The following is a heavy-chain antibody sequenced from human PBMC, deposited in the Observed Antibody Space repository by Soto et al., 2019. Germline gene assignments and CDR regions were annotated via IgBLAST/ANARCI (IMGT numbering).Heavy chain of an antibody. CDR1: GFKFPDYH. V-gene: IGHV3-11*06. Sequence: QVQLVQSGGGLVEPGGSLRLSCAASGFKFPDYHMTWIRQAQGKGLEWISYINSRGTYTTYADSVRGRFTVSRDNAKNSLYLQMDSLTGEDTAVYYCACVAPTIFGAQFHQNLVDVGGQGNMVTVAS. CDR2: INSRGTYT. CDR3: ACVAPTIFGAQFHQNLVDV. D-gene: IGHD3-3*01. J-gene: IGHJ6*02.